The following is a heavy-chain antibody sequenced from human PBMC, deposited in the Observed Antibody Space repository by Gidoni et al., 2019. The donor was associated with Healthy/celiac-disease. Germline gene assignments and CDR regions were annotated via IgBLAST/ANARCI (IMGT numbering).Heavy chain of an antibody. J-gene: IGHJ4*02. CDR1: GGTFSSYA. CDR3: ARGGSYYYDSSGYYRFDY. V-gene: IGHV1-69*01. D-gene: IGHD3-22*01. CDR2: IIPSFGTA. Sequence: QVQLVQSGAEVKKPGSSVKVPCKASGGTFSSYAISWVRQAPGQGLEWMGGIIPSFGTANYAQKFQGRVTITADESTSTAYMELSSLRSEDTAVYYCARGGSYYYDSSGYYRFDYWGQGTLVTVSS.